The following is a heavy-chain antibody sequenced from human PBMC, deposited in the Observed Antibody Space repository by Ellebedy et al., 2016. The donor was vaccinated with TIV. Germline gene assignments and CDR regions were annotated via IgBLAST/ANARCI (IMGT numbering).Heavy chain of an antibody. CDR2: IYYSGST. Sequence: MPSETLSLTCTVSGGSISSSSYYWGWIRQPPGKGLEWIGSIYYSGSTNYNPSLKSRVTISVDTSKNQFSLKLSSVTAADTAVYYCAKLGGGSGTANWFDPWGQGTLVTVSS. J-gene: IGHJ5*02. V-gene: IGHV4-39*07. D-gene: IGHD3-10*01. CDR1: GGSISSSSYY. CDR3: AKLGGGSGTANWFDP.